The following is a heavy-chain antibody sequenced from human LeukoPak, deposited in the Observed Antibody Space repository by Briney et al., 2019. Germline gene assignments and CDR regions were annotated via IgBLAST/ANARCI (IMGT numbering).Heavy chain of an antibody. CDR2: IIPIFGTA. D-gene: IGHD2-2*01. CDR1: GGTFSSYA. CDR3: ARLPSFLGYCSSTSCYPNFDY. J-gene: IGHJ4*02. Sequence: EASVKVSCKASGGTFSSYAISWVRQAPGQGLEWMGGIIPIFGTANYAQKLQGRVTMTTDTSTSTAYMELRSLRSDDTAVYYCARLPSFLGYCSSTSCYPNFDYWGQGTLVTVSS. V-gene: IGHV1-69*05.